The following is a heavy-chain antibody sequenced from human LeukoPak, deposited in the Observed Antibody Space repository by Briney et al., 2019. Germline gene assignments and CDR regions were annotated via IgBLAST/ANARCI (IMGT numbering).Heavy chain of an antibody. D-gene: IGHD1-20*01. Sequence: TSETLSLTCTVSGGSISSSSYYWSWIRQPPGKGLGWIGEINHSGSTNYNPSLKSRVTISVDTSKNQFSLKLSSVTAADTAVYYCARGPNWTGMDVWGQGTTVTVSS. V-gene: IGHV4-39*07. CDR3: ARGPNWTGMDV. CDR1: GGSISSSSYY. J-gene: IGHJ6*02. CDR2: INHSGST.